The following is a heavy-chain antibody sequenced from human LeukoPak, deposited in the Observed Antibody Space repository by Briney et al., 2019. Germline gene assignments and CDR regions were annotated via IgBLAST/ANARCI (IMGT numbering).Heavy chain of an antibody. D-gene: IGHD3-10*01. CDR1: GGSISSGDYY. J-gene: IGHJ4*02. CDR2: IYYSGST. Sequence: SETLSLTCTVSGGSISSGDYYWSWIRQPPGKGLEWIGYIYYSGSTYYNPSLKSRVTISVDTSKNQFSLKLSSVTAADTAVYYCARVPSDSYGSGTGPDYWGQGTLVTVSS. CDR3: ARVPSDSYGSGTGPDY. V-gene: IGHV4-30-4*08.